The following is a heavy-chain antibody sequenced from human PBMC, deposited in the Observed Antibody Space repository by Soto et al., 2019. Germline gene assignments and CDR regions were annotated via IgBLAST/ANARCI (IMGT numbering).Heavy chain of an antibody. D-gene: IGHD6-6*01. CDR1: GFTFSSYS. V-gene: IGHV3-21*01. Sequence: GGSLRLSCAASGFTFSSYSMNWVRQAPGKGLEWVSSISSSSSYIYYADSVKGRFTISRDKAKNSLYLQMNSLRAEDTAVYYCARPIEYSSSNYDYWGQGTLVTVCS. CDR2: ISSSSSYI. J-gene: IGHJ4*02. CDR3: ARPIEYSSSNYDY.